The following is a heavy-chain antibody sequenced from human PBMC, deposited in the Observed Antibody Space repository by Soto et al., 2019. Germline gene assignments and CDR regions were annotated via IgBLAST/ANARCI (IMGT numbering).Heavy chain of an antibody. V-gene: IGHV3-23*01. CDR3: AKAPRAVYEYIGGSSFDY. J-gene: IGHJ4*02. CDR2: ISGSGGST. CDR1: GFTFSSYA. Sequence: EVQLLESGGGLVQPGGSLRLSCAASGFTFSSYAMSWVRQAPGKGLEWVSAISGSGGSTYYADSVKGRFTISRDNSKNTLYLQMNSLRAEDTAVYYCAKAPRAVYEYIGGSSFDYGGQGTLVTVSS. D-gene: IGHD3-16*01.